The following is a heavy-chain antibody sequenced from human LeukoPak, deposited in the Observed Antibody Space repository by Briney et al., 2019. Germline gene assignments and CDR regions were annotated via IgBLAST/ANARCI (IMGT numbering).Heavy chain of an antibody. CDR1: GFTFITSA. CDR2: IVVGSGNT. D-gene: IGHD3-22*01. J-gene: IGHJ4*02. V-gene: IGHV1-58*01. Sequence: SLKVSCKTSGFTFITSAVQWGRQARGQRLEWIGWIVVGSGNTNYAQKFQERVTITRDMSTSTAYMELSSLRSGDTAVYYCAADPSYSSGYRYYFDYWGQGTLVTVSS. CDR3: AADPSYSSGYRYYFDY.